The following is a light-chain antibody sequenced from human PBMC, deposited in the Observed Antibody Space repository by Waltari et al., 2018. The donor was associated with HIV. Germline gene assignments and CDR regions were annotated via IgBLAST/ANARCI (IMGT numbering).Light chain of an antibody. J-gene: IGKJ1*01. CDR2: WAS. CDR3: QQYSSTPWT. Sequence: DIVMTQSPDSLAVSPGERATINCKSSQNVLYSSNNKNYLVWYQQKPGQPPKLLIYWASTRESGVPDRFSGSGSGTDFTLTITSLQAEDVAVYYCQQYSSTPWTFGQGTKVEIK. CDR1: QNVLYSSNNKNY. V-gene: IGKV4-1*01.